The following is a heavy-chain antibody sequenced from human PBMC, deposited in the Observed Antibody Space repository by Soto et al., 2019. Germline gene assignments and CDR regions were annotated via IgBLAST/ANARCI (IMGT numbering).Heavy chain of an antibody. CDR2: ISGSGGST. V-gene: IGHV3-23*01. D-gene: IGHD2-2*01. J-gene: IGHJ4*02. Sequence: EVQLLESGGGLVQPGGSLRPSFEAPGFTFSSYAMGWVRQAPGRGLEGVSAISGSGGSTYYADSVKGRFTISRDNSKNTLYLQMNSLRAEDTAVYYCAKDLRYCSSTSCHDYWGQGTLVTVSS. CDR1: GFTFSSYA. CDR3: AKDLRYCSSTSCHDY.